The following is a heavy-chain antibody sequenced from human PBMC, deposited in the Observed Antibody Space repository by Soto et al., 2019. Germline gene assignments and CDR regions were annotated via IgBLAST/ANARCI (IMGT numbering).Heavy chain of an antibody. CDR3: ARGRNWFDP. V-gene: IGHV3-48*03. CDR2: IGSSGTTI. J-gene: IGHJ5*02. Sequence: GGSLRLSCAASGFTLSYYEMNWVRQAPGKGLEWISYIGSSGTTIYYADSVRGRFTVSRDNSKNTLYLQMNSLRAEDTAVYYCARGRNWFDPWGQGTLVTVSS. CDR1: GFTLSYYE.